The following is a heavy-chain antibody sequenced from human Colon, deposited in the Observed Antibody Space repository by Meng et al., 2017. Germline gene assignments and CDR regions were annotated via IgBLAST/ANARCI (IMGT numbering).Heavy chain of an antibody. D-gene: IGHD3-10*01. CDR3: AGATVRGVISYYYYYGMDV. CDR1: GGSISSYY. V-gene: IGHV4-59*01. J-gene: IGHJ6*02. CDR2: IYYSGST. Sequence: SETLSLTCTVSGGSISSYYWSWIRQPPGKGLEWIGYIYYSGSTNYNPSLKSRVTISVDTSKNQFSLKLSSVTAADTAVYYCAGATVRGVISYYYYYGMDVWGQGTTVTVSS.